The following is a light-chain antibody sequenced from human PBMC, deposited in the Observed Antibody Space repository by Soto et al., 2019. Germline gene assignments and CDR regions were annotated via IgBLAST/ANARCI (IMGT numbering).Light chain of an antibody. CDR3: QQRSSWPIT. V-gene: IGKV3-11*01. CDR1: QSVSSN. CDR2: DAS. Sequence: EIVLTQSPATLSLSPGERATLSCRASQSVSSNLAWYQQKPGQAPRLLIYDASNRATVIPARFSGSGSGTDFTLTISSLEPEDFAVYYCQQRSSWPITFGQGTRLEIK. J-gene: IGKJ5*01.